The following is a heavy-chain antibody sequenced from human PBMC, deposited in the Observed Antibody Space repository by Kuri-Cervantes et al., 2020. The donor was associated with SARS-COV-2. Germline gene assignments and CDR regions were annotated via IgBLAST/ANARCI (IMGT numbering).Heavy chain of an antibody. CDR2: IIPMFGTA. CDR1: GYTFTSFG. CDR3: ARDCSGTDCNVIVYALSD. D-gene: IGHD2/OR15-2a*01. J-gene: IGHJ4*02. V-gene: IGHV1-69*13. Sequence: SVKVSCKTSGYTFTSFGTTWVRQAPGQGLEWMGGIIPMFGTADYAQRFQGRVTITADESTSTVYMELTSLRSDDTAMYYCARDCSGTDCNVIVYALSDWGQGILVTVSS.